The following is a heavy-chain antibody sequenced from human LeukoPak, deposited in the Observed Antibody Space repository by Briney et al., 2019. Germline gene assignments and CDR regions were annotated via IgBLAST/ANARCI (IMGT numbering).Heavy chain of an antibody. Sequence: GASVTVSCTASGYTFTSYYMHWVRQAPGQGLEWMGIINPSGGSTSYAQKFQGRVTMTRDTSTSTVYMELSSLRSEDTAVYYCARVPKGAPLAGAFDIWGQGTMVTVSS. V-gene: IGHV1-46*01. D-gene: IGHD1-26*01. CDR2: INPSGGST. J-gene: IGHJ3*02. CDR1: GYTFTSYY. CDR3: ARVPKGAPLAGAFDI.